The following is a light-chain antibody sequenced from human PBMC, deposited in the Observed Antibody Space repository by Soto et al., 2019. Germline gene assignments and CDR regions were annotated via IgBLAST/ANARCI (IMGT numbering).Light chain of an antibody. V-gene: IGKV3-20*01. CDR1: QSVSSNY. J-gene: IGKJ2*01. CDR2: VES. CDR3: QQYGNSPYT. Sequence: EIVLTQSPGTLSLSPGERATLSCRASQSVSSNYLAWYQQRPGQAPRLLIYVESRSATGTPDRISGSGSGTDFTLTISKLESEDFAAYYCQQYGNSPYTFGQWTKLEMK.